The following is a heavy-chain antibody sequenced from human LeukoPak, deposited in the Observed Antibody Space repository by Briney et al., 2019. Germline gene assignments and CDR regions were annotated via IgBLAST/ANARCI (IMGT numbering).Heavy chain of an antibody. CDR2: IGGSGSTT. CDR3: AKIVAGLDY. V-gene: IGHV3-23*01. D-gene: IGHD2-15*01. Sequence: GGSLRLSCAASGFIFSNYGMGWVRQAPGKGLDWVSAIGGSGSTTYYADSVKGRFTISRDNSKNTLYLQMNSLRADDTAVYYCAKIVAGLDYWGQGTLVTVSS. CDR1: GFIFSNYG. J-gene: IGHJ4*02.